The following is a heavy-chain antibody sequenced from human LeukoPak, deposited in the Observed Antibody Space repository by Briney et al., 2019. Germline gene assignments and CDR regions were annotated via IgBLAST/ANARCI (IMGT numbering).Heavy chain of an antibody. CDR1: GVTFSGSA. CDR3: TRLVGATGVYYYVQ. D-gene: IGHD1-26*01. J-gene: IGHJ4*02. CDR2: IRSKANSYAT. V-gene: IGHV3-73*01. Sequence: GGTLKLSCAVSGVTFSGSALHWVRQPSGKGLEWVGRIRSKANSYATAYVAWVNGRFTISRDNSKNTAYLQMNSLKTEDTAVYYCTRLVGATGVYYYVQWGQGTLVTVSS.